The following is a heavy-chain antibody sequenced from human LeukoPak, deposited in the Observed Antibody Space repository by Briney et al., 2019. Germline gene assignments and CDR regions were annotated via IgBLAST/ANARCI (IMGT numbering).Heavy chain of an antibody. Sequence: GASVKVSCKTSGYTFTRYGISWVRQAPGQGLEWMGWIYPYSGDTNYAQNFQGRVTMTRDTSISTAYMELSSLKSDDTAVYYCARDRNSGSSLDIWGQGTMLTVSS. V-gene: IGHV1-2*02. D-gene: IGHD6-6*01. CDR2: IYPYSGDT. J-gene: IGHJ3*02. CDR3: ARDRNSGSSLDI. CDR1: GYTFTRYG.